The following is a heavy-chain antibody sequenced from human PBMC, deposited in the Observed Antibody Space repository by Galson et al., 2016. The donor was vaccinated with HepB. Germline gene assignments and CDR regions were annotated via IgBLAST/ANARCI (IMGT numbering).Heavy chain of an antibody. D-gene: IGHD4-17*01. CDR1: GYTFTNYY. CDR3: ARPLLPFSGEHGYYYYGFDV. J-gene: IGHJ6*02. V-gene: IGHV1-46*01. CDR2: IHPTSGSP. Sequence: SVKVSCKASGYTFTNYYMHWVRQAPGQGLEWMGLIHPTSGSPNYAQKFQDRVAMTRDTSTSTVYMELSSLRSEDTAVYYCARPLLPFSGEHGYYYYGFDVWGQGTLATVSS.